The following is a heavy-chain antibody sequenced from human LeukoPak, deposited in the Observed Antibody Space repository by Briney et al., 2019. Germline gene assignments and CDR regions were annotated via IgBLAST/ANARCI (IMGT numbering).Heavy chain of an antibody. CDR2: INHSGGT. J-gene: IGHJ6*03. CDR3: ARGGGGSSMYYYYYYMDV. Sequence: SETLSLTCAVYGGSFSGYYWSWIRQPPGKGLEWIGEINHSGGTNYNPSLKSRVTISVDTSKNQFSLKLSSVTAADTAVYYCARGGGGSSMYYYYYYMDVWGKGTTVTVSS. D-gene: IGHD1-26*01. CDR1: GGSFSGYY. V-gene: IGHV4-34*01.